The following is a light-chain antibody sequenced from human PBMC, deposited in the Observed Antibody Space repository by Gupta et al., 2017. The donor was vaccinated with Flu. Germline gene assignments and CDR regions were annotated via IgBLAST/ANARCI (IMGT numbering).Light chain of an antibody. J-gene: IGKJ2*03. CDR1: QSVSSD. CDR2: GAS. CDR3: QQYNYWPMFS. Sequence: EIVMTQSPDTRSVSPGERATLSCRASQSVSSDLAWYQQKPGQAPRLLIYGASNRATAIPARFSGSGSGTEFTLSISSLQSEDFAVYYCQQYNYWPMFSFGQGTKLEIK. V-gene: IGKV3-15*01.